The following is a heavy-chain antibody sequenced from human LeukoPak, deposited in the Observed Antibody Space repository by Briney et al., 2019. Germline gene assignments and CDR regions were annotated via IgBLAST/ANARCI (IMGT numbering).Heavy chain of an antibody. Sequence: PSETLSLTCAVYGGSFSGYYWSWIRQPPGKGLEWIGEINHSGSTNYNPSLKSRVTISVDTSKNQFSLKLSSVTAADTAVYYCARVDSSGRYFDYWGQGTLVTVSS. CDR1: GGSFSGYY. CDR2: INHSGST. V-gene: IGHV4-34*01. CDR3: ARVDSSGRYFDY. D-gene: IGHD6-19*01. J-gene: IGHJ4*02.